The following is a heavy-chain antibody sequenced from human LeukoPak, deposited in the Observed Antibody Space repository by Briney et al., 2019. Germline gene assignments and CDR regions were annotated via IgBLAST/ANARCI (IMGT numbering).Heavy chain of an antibody. V-gene: IGHV4-59*08. CDR2: IYYSGST. Sequence: SETLSLTCTVSGASISSYYWSWIRQPPGKGLEWIGYIYYSGSTNYNPSLKSRVTISVDTSKNQFSLKLSSVTAADTAVYYCARHLVGIAAAGGYFDYWGQGTLVTVSS. D-gene: IGHD6-13*01. J-gene: IGHJ4*02. CDR1: GASISSYY. CDR3: ARHLVGIAAAGGYFDY.